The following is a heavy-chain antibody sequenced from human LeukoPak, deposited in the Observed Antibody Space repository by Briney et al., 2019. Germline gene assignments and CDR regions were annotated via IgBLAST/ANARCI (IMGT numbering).Heavy chain of an antibody. J-gene: IGHJ4*02. Sequence: GESLRLSCAASGFTFNSYSMNWVRQAPGKGLECVSYITSSSSTVYYADSVKGRFTISRDNAKNSLYLQMNSLRDDDTAVYYCARLPYYFDYWGQGTLVTVSS. CDR1: GFTFNSYS. V-gene: IGHV3-48*02. CDR3: ARLPYYFDY. CDR2: ITSSSSTV.